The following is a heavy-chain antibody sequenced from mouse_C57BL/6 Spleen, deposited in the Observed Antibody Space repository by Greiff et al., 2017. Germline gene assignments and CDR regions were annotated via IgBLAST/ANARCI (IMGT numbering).Heavy chain of an antibody. CDR2: ISSGSSTI. Sequence: DVQLVESGGGLVKPGGSLKLSCAASGFTFSDYGMHWVRQAPEKGLEWVAYISSGSSTIYYADTVKGRFTISRDNAKNTLFLQMTSLRSEDTAMYYCARGYGSFFAYWGQGTLVTVSA. V-gene: IGHV5-17*01. CDR1: GFTFSDYG. CDR3: ARGYGSFFAY. D-gene: IGHD1-1*01. J-gene: IGHJ3*01.